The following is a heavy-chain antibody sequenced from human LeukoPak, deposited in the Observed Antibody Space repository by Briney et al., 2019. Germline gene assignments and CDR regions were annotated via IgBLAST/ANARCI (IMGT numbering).Heavy chain of an antibody. CDR2: IIPIFGTA. Sequence: ASVKVSCKASGGTFSSYAISWVRQAPGQGLEWMGGIIPIFGTANYAQKFQGRVTITADEPTSTAYMELSSLRSEDTAVYYCASTPSGSYPYDYWGQGTLVTVSS. CDR1: GGTFSSYA. V-gene: IGHV1-69*13. D-gene: IGHD1-26*01. J-gene: IGHJ4*02. CDR3: ASTPSGSYPYDY.